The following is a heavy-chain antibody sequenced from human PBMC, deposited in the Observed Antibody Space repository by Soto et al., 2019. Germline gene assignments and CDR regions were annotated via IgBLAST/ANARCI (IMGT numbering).Heavy chain of an antibody. CDR1: GGTFSSYA. D-gene: IGHD3-9*01. V-gene: IGHV1-69*13. CDR2: IIPIFGTA. Sequence: VASVKVSCKASGGTFSSYAISWVRQAPGQGLEWMGGIIPIFGTANYAQKFQGRVTITADESTSTAYMELSSLRSEDTAVYYCATLTREDILTGYSTPYYYGMDVWGQGTTVTVSS. J-gene: IGHJ6*02. CDR3: ATLTREDILTGYSTPYYYGMDV.